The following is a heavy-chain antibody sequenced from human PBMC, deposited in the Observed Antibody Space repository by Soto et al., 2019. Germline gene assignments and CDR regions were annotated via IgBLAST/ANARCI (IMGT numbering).Heavy chain of an antibody. CDR3: ARHGERSFDY. Sequence: EVQLLESGGGLIHPGGSLRLSCVASGFTLSNYPMSWVRQAPGKGLEWVSAGSSGSNTYYADSVKGRFTTSRDNSKNTVYLQMNSLRVEDTAIYYCARHGERSFDYWGQGTLVTVSS. CDR1: GFTLSNYP. V-gene: IGHV3-23*01. D-gene: IGHD3-10*01. J-gene: IGHJ4*02. CDR2: GSSGSNT.